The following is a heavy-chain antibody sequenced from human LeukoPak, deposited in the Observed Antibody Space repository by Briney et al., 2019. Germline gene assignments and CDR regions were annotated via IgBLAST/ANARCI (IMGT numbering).Heavy chain of an antibody. CDR1: GYTFTSYD. V-gene: IGHV1-8*03. CDR2: MNPNSGNT. CDR3: AREGAGVSSSWLDY. Sequence: ASVKVSCKASGYTFTSYDISWVRQATGQGLEWMGWMNPNSGNTGYAQKFQGRVTITRNTSISTAYMELSSLRSEDTAVYYCAREGAGVSSSWLDYWGQGTLVTVSS. J-gene: IGHJ4*02. D-gene: IGHD6-13*01.